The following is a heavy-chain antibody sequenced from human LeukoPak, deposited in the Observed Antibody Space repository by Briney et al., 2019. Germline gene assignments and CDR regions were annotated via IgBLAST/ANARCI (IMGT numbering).Heavy chain of an antibody. Sequence: SETLSLSCAVYGGSFSGYYWSWIRQPPGKGLEWIGEINHSGSTNYNPSLKSRVTISVDTSKNQFSLKLSSVTAADTAMYYCATPPGIAAAWFDPWGQGTLVTVSS. CDR1: GGSFSGYY. D-gene: IGHD6-13*01. CDR3: ATPPGIAAAWFDP. V-gene: IGHV4-34*01. J-gene: IGHJ5*02. CDR2: INHSGST.